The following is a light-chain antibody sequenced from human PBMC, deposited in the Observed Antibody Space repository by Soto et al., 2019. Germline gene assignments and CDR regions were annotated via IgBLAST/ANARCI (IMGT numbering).Light chain of an antibody. Sequence: DIQMTQSPSTLSAFVGDRVTITCRASQSIGTWLAWYQQKPGKAPKVLIYDASSLQSGVPSRFSGSGSGTEFTLTISSLQPDDFATYYCQQYNSYWTFGQGTKVDIK. CDR2: DAS. J-gene: IGKJ1*01. CDR1: QSIGTW. V-gene: IGKV1-5*01. CDR3: QQYNSYWT.